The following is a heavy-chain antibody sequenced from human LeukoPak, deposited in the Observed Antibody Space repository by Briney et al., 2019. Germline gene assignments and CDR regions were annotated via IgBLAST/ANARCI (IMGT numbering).Heavy chain of an antibody. CDR3: AKERDTAMVTIDY. CDR1: GFTFSSYG. D-gene: IGHD5-18*01. Sequence: GGSLRLSCAASGFTFSSYGMHWVRQAPGKGLEWVAFIRYDGSNKYYADSVKGRFTISRDNSKNTLYLQMNSLRAEDTAMYYCAKERDTAMVTIDYWGQGTLVTVSS. CDR2: IRYDGSNK. J-gene: IGHJ4*02. V-gene: IGHV3-30*02.